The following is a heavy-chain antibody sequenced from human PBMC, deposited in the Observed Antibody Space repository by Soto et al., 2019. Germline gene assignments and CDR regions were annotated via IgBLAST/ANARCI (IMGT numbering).Heavy chain of an antibody. J-gene: IGHJ6*03. D-gene: IGHD4-17*01. CDR3: ARYYGDYGVRYYYYYMDV. CDR2: MNPNSGNT. Sequence: QVQLVQSGAEVKKPGASVKVSCKASGYTFTSYDINWVRQATGQGLEWMGWMNPNSGNTGYAQKFQGRVTMTRNTSISTAYMELSSLRSEDTAVYYCARYYGDYGVRYYYYYMDVWGKGTTVTVSS. V-gene: IGHV1-8*01. CDR1: GYTFTSYD.